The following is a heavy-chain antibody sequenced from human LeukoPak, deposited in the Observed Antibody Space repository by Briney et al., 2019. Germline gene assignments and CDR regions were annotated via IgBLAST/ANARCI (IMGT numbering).Heavy chain of an antibody. D-gene: IGHD6-6*01. CDR3: AHRHIADRPFDP. Sequence: SGPTLVKPTQTLTLTCTLSGFSLSTSEMGVSWIRQPPGKALEWLALIFWTDEKHYSPSLKSRLTITKDTSKNQVVLTMTNMDPVDTATYYCAHRHIADRPFDPWGQGILVTVSS. CDR1: GFSLSTSEMG. J-gene: IGHJ5*02. CDR2: IFWTDEK. V-gene: IGHV2-5*01.